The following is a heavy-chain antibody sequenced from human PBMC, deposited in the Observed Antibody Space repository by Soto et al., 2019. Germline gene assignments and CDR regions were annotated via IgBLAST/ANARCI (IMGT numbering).Heavy chain of an antibody. D-gene: IGHD3-3*01. CDR2: IRSKANSYAT. V-gene: IGHV3-73*01. CDR3: SRGYDFWSGYYDAFDI. J-gene: IGHJ3*02. Sequence: GGSLRLSCAASGFTFSGSAMHWVRQASGKGLEWVGRIRSKANSYATAYAASVKGRFTISRDDSKNTAYLQMNSLKTEDTAVDYCSRGYDFWSGYYDAFDIWGQGTMVTVSS. CDR1: GFTFSGSA.